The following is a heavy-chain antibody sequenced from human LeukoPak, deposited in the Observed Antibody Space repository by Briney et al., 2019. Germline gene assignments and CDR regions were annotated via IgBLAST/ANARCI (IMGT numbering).Heavy chain of an antibody. CDR3: ARVGRDYYDSSGYSFDY. Sequence: SETLSLTCTVSGGSIRSSYYYWGWIRQPPGKGLEWIGSIYDSGSTYYNPSLKSRVTISVDTSKNQFSLRLSSVTAADTAVYYCARVGRDYYDSSGYSFDYWGQGTLVTVSS. V-gene: IGHV4-39*07. D-gene: IGHD3-22*01. CDR2: IYDSGST. J-gene: IGHJ4*02. CDR1: GGSIRSSYYY.